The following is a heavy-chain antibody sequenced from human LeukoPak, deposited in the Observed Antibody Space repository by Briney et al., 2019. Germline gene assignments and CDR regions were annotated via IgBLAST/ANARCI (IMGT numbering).Heavy chain of an antibody. V-gene: IGHV4-61*02. CDR1: GGSISSGSYY. CDR3: ARDYYDSSGYYYYYYYMDV. CDR2: IYTSGST. D-gene: IGHD3-22*01. Sequence: PSETLSLTCTVSGGSISSGSYYWSWIRQPAGKGLEWIGRIYTSGSTNYNPSLKSRVTISVDTSKNQFSLKLSPVTAADTAVYYCARDYYDSSGYYYYYYYMDVWGKGTTVTVSS. J-gene: IGHJ6*03.